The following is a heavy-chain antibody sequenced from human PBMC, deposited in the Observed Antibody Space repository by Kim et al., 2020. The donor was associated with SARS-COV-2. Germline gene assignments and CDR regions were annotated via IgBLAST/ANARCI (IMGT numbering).Heavy chain of an antibody. V-gene: IGHV1-46*01. CDR1: GYTFTSYY. J-gene: IGHJ4*02. CDR2: INPSGGST. CDR3: ARAPDRWSYYDSSGDAGDY. Sequence: ASVKVSCKASGYTFTSYYMHWVRQAPGQGLEWMGIINPSGGSTSYAQKFQGRVTMTRDTSTSTVYMELSSLRSEDTAVYYCARAPDRWSYYDSSGDAGDYWGQGTLVTVSS. D-gene: IGHD3-22*01.